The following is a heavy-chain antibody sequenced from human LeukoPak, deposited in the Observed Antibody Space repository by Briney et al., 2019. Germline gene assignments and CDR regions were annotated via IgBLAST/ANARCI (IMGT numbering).Heavy chain of an antibody. Sequence: QTGGSLRLSCAASGFTFSSYAMSWVRQAPGKGLEWVSAISGSGGSTYYADSVKGRFTISRDNSKNTLYLQMNSLRAEDTAVYYCAKDPFGSSGLDYWGQGTLVTVSS. J-gene: IGHJ4*02. CDR3: AKDPFGSSGLDY. D-gene: IGHD6-19*01. CDR1: GFTFSSYA. V-gene: IGHV3-23*01. CDR2: ISGSGGST.